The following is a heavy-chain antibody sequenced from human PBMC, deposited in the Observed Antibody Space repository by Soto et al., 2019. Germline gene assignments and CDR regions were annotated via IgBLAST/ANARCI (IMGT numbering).Heavy chain of an antibody. CDR2: IKSKTDGGTT. J-gene: IGHJ6*02. V-gene: IGHV3-15*07. Sequence: GGSLRLSCAASGFTFSNAWMNWVRQAPGKGLEWVGRIKSKTDGGTTDYAAPVKGRFTISRDDSKNTLYLQMNSLKTEDTAVYYCTARPSRAAAGIQYYYYYGMDVWGQGTTVTVSS. D-gene: IGHD6-13*01. CDR3: TARPSRAAAGIQYYYYYGMDV. CDR1: GFTFSNAW.